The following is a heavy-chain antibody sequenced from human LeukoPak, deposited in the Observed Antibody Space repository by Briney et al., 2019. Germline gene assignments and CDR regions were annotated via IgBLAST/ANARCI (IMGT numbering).Heavy chain of an antibody. V-gene: IGHV1-69*05. D-gene: IGHD3-22*01. CDR2: IIPIFGTA. CDR1: GGTFSSYA. Sequence: SVKVSCKASGGTFSSYAISWVRQAPGQGLEWMGRIIPIFGTANYAQKFQGRVTITTDESTSTAYMELGSLRSEDTAVYYCARESGDLDYYDSSGYPDCWGQGTLVTVSS. CDR3: ARESGDLDYYDSSGYPDC. J-gene: IGHJ4*02.